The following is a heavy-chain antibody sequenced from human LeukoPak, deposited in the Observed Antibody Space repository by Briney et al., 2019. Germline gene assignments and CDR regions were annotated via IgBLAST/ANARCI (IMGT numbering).Heavy chain of an antibody. CDR3: ARDSEYQLFVFRYAFDI. J-gene: IGHJ3*02. CDR2: ISSSSSTI. V-gene: IGHV3-48*01. CDR1: GFTFSSYS. D-gene: IGHD2-2*01. Sequence: GGSLRLSCAASGFTFSSYSMNWVRQAPGKGLEWVSYISSSSSTIYYADSVKGRFTISRDNAKNSLYLQMNSLRAEDTAVYYCARDSEYQLFVFRYAFDIWGQGTMVTVSS.